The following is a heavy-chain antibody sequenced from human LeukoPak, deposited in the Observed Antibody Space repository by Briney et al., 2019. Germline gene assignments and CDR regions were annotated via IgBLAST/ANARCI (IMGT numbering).Heavy chain of an antibody. D-gene: IGHD1-26*01. CDR1: GFTFSSYE. Sequence: GGSLRLSCAASGFTFSSYEMNWVRQAPGKGLEWVSYISSSGSTIYYADSVKGRFTLSRDNAKNSLYLQMNSLRAEDTAVYYCVRGGFYRYSGTSGDYWGQGSQVTVSS. J-gene: IGHJ4*02. V-gene: IGHV3-48*03. CDR2: ISSSGSTI. CDR3: VRGGFYRYSGTSGDY.